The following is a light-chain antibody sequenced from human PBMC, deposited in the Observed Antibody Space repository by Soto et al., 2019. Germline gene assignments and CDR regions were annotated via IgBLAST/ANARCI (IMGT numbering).Light chain of an antibody. V-gene: IGLV2-23*01. J-gene: IGLJ2*01. CDR2: EGS. CDR1: SSDVGSYNL. CDR3: CSYAGSSTYV. Sequence: QSALTQPASVSGSPGQSITISCTGTSSDVGSYNLVSWYQQDPGKAPKLMIYEGSKRPSGVSNRFSGSKSGNTASLTISGLQAEDEADYYCCSYAGSSTYVCGGGTKLTVL.